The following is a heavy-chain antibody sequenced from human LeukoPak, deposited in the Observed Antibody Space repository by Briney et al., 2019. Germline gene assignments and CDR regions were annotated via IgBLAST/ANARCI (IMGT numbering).Heavy chain of an antibody. D-gene: IGHD3-22*01. CDR3: ARDGNYDGSGYYFDY. V-gene: IGHV1-46*01. J-gene: IGHJ4*02. CDR1: GYTFTRYY. Sequence: GGSVKVFCKASGYTFTRYYMHWVRQAPGQGLEWMGIINPSGGSTSYAQKFQGRVTMTRDTSTSTVYTELSSLRSKDTAVYYCARDGNYDGSGYYFDYWGQGTLVTVSS. CDR2: INPSGGST.